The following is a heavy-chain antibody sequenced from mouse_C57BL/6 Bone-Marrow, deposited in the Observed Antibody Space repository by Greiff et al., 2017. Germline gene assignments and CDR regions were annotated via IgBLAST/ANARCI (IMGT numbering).Heavy chain of an antibody. CDR2: IHPNSGST. J-gene: IGHJ2*01. CDR3: ARSLIYYGTYWFDY. D-gene: IGHD2-1*01. V-gene: IGHV1-64*01. CDR1: GYTFTSYW. Sequence: VQLQQPGAELVKPGASVKLSCKASGYTFTSYWMHWVKQRPGQGLEWIGMIHPNSGSTNYNEKFKSKATLTVDKSSSTAYMQLSSLTSEDSAVYYCARSLIYYGTYWFDYWGQGTTLTVSS.